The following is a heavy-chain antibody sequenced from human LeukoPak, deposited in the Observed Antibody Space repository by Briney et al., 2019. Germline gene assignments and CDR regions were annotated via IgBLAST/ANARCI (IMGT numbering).Heavy chain of an antibody. CDR1: GYSFSSYW. V-gene: IGHV5-51*01. J-gene: IGHJ4*02. Sequence: GESLKISCKGSGYSFSSYWIAWVRQMPGEGLEWMGIIHPGNSETTYNPSFRGQVTMSADKSISTAYLQWSSLEASDTAMYYCARRLSSIAASAASDYWGQGTLVTVSS. D-gene: IGHD6-6*01. CDR3: ARRLSSIAASAASDY. CDR2: IHPGNSET.